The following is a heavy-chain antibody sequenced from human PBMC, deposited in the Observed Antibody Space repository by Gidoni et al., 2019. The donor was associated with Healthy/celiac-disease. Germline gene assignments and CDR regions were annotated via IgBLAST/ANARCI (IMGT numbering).Heavy chain of an antibody. D-gene: IGHD4-4*01. CDR3: ARDRLRQTDYSNYEFDY. CDR1: VFTVSSIS. CDR2: IYSGGST. Sequence: EVQLVESGGGLVQPGGSLRLSCPASVFTVSSISMSWVRQAPGTGLEWVSVIYSGGSTYYADSVKGRFTISRDNSKNTLYLQMNSLRAEDTAVYYCARDRLRQTDYSNYEFDYWGQGTLVTVSS. V-gene: IGHV3-66*02. J-gene: IGHJ4*02.